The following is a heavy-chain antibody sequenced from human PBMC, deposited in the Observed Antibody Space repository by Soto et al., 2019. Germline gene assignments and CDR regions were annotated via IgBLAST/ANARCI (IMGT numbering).Heavy chain of an antibody. J-gene: IGHJ6*02. D-gene: IGHD1-1*01. V-gene: IGHV1-69*12. CDR3: ARAGNDGANSGGGYYYGMNV. Sequence: QVQLVQSGAEVKKPGSSVKVSCKASGGTFSSYAISWVRQAPGQGLEWMGGIIPIFGTANYAQKFQGRVTITADESTSAAYMELSSLRSEDTAVDYGARAGNDGANSGGGYYYGMNVWGQGPTVTVSS. CDR1: GGTFSSYA. CDR2: IIPIFGTA.